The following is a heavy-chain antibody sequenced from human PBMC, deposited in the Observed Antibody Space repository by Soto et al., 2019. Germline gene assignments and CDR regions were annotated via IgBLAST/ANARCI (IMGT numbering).Heavy chain of an antibody. CDR2: IWYDGSDK. CDR1: GFTFSGFG. V-gene: IGHV3-33*01. J-gene: IGHJ4*02. Sequence: LRLSCAASGFTFSGFGMHWVRQAPGKGLGWVAIIWYDGSDKYYADSVRGRFTISRDNSKNTLSLQMNSLRAEDTAVYHCAFGNLSYYFDYWGQGTPVTVSS. CDR3: AFGNLSYYFDY. D-gene: IGHD3-16*01.